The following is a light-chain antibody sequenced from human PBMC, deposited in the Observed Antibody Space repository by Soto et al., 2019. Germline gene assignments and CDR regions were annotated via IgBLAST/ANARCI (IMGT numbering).Light chain of an antibody. Sequence: DIQMTQSPSTLSASVGDRVTITCRASQSITTWLAWYQQKPGKAPKLLIYDASNLESGFPSRFSGSGSGTEFTLTISSLQPDDFVTYYCQQYNTHWTFGQGTKVEI. CDR3: QQYNTHWT. CDR2: DAS. CDR1: QSITTW. V-gene: IGKV1-5*01. J-gene: IGKJ1*01.